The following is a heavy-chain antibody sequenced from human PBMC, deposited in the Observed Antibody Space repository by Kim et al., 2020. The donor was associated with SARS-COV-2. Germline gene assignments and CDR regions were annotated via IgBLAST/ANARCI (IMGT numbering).Heavy chain of an antibody. V-gene: IGHV4-30-4*01. D-gene: IGHD3-10*01. J-gene: IGHJ5*02. CDR1: GGSISSGDYY. CDR3: ARDGYYYGSGSSNWFDP. CDR2: IYYSGST. Sequence: SETLSLTCTVSGGSISSGDYYWSWIRQPPGKGLEWIGYIYYSGSTYYNPSLKSRVTISVDTSKNQFSLKLSSVTAADTAVYYCARDGYYYGSGSSNWFDPWGQGTLVTVSS.